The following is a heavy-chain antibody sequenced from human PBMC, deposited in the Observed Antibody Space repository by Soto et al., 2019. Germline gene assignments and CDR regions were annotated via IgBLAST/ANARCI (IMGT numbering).Heavy chain of an antibody. D-gene: IGHD3-3*01. J-gene: IGHJ6*02. CDR3: ATPLKLTYYDFWSGYYIYDYGMDV. Sequence: SETLSLTCTVSGGSISSYYWSWIRQPPGKGLEWIGYIYYSGSTNYNPSLKSRVTISVDTSKNQFSLKLSSVTAADTAVYYCATPLKLTYYDFWSGYYIYDYGMDVWGQGTTVTVSS. V-gene: IGHV4-59*01. CDR2: IYYSGST. CDR1: GGSISSYY.